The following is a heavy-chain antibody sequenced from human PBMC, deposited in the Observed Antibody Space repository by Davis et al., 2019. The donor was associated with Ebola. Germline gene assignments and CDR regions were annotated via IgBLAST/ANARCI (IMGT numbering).Heavy chain of an antibody. J-gene: IGHJ3*02. CDR2: IYYSGST. D-gene: IGHD5-24*01. Sequence: MPSETLSLTCTVSGGSISSYYWSWIRQPPGKGLEWIGYIYYSGSTNYNPSLKSRVTISVDTSKNQFSLRLSSVTAADTAMYYCARFEMATIEGDDAFDIWGQGTMVTVSS. CDR3: ARFEMATIEGDDAFDI. CDR1: GGSISSYY. V-gene: IGHV4-59*08.